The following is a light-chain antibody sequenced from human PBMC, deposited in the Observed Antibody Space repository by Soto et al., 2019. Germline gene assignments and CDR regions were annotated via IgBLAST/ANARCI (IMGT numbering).Light chain of an antibody. Sequence: EIVMTQCPATLSVSPGERATFSFRASQSVSSNLAWYQQKPGQAPRLLIYGASNRATGIPARFSGSGSGTDFTLTISSLEPEDFAIYYCQQHSHWPPWTFGQGTKVDIK. CDR1: QSVSSN. V-gene: IGKV3-11*01. CDR3: QQHSHWPPWT. J-gene: IGKJ1*01. CDR2: GAS.